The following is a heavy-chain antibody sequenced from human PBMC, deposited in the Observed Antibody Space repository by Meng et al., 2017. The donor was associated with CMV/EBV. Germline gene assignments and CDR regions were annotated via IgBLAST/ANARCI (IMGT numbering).Heavy chain of an antibody. J-gene: IGHJ4*02. CDR2: IYYSGST. V-gene: IGHV4-30-4*08. CDR1: GGSISSGDYY. D-gene: IGHD2-2*01. Sequence: QVRLQGAGPGRVKPSQTLSLTCTVSGGSISSGDYYWSWSRQPPGKGLEGIGYIYYSGSTYYNPSLKSRVTISVDTSKNQFSLKLSSVTAADTAVYYCARVGRTSCYDYWGQGTLVTVSS. CDR3: ARVGRTSCYDY.